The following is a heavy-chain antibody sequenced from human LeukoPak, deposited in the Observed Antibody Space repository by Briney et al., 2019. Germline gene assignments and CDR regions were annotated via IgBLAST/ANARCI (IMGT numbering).Heavy chain of an antibody. Sequence: GGSLRLSCAASGFTFSSYSMNWVRQAPGRGLEWVSSISRSSTYIYYADSVKGRFTISRDNAKNSLYLQMNSLRAEDTAVYYCAKGVRSVWGSYRTQYYFDYWGQGTLVTVSS. CDR3: AKGVRSVWGSYRTQYYFDY. CDR2: ISRSSTYI. D-gene: IGHD3-16*02. J-gene: IGHJ4*02. V-gene: IGHV3-21*01. CDR1: GFTFSSYS.